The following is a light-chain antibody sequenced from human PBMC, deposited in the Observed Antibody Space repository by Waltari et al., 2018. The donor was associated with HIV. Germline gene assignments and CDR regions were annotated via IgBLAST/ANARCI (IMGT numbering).Light chain of an antibody. CDR1: SPNIGRHA. Sequence: QPVLTQPPSASGTPGQRVIISCSGSSPNIGRHAVSWYQHRPGATPTLLIFGNNQRSSGVPDRFSGSKSATSASLAISGLRSVDEADYSCAAWDDSLDGPVFGGGTKLTVL. CDR2: GNN. J-gene: IGLJ2*01. CDR3: AAWDDSLDGPV. V-gene: IGLV1-44*01.